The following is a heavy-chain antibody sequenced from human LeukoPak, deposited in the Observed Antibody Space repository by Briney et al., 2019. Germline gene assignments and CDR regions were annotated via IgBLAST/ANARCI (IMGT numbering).Heavy chain of an antibody. CDR1: GYTFSDHY. CDR3: ARDLGGNSFDY. Sequence: GASVKVSCKASGYTFSDHYMHWVRQAPGQGLEWMGWIKPGSGGTNYSQNFKGRVTMTRDMSISTAYIELSSLRSDDTAVYYCARDLGGNSFDYWGQGTLVTVSP. D-gene: IGHD4-23*01. J-gene: IGHJ4*02. CDR2: IKPGSGGT. V-gene: IGHV1-2*02.